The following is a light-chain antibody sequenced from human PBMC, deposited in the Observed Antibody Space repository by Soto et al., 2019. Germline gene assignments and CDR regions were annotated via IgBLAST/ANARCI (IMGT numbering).Light chain of an antibody. CDR1: QSVSSSY. CDR3: QQYGSSPWT. V-gene: IGKV3-20*01. J-gene: IGKJ1*01. CDR2: GAS. Sequence: ETVLTQSPGTLSLSPGERATLSCRASQSVSSSYLAWYQQKPGQAPRLLIYGASSRATGIPDRFSGSVSGTDFTLTISRLEPEDFAVYYCQQYGSSPWTFGQGTKVEIK.